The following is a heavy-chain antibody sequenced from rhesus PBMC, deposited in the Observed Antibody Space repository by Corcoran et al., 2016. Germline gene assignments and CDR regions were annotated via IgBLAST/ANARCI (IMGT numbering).Heavy chain of an antibody. CDR2: VDPEEGEA. CDR3: AKDRGSSYGYYFDY. CDR1: GYTFTDYY. D-gene: IGHD4-29*01. Sequence: EVQLVQSGAEVKKPGASVKISCKASGYTFTDYYLHWVRQAPGKGLEWKGRVDPEEGEANYAQKFQDRVTITRDTSTDTAYMELNSLRAEDTAVYYCAKDRGSSYGYYFDYWGQGVLVTVSS. V-gene: IGHV1-111*01. J-gene: IGHJ4*01.